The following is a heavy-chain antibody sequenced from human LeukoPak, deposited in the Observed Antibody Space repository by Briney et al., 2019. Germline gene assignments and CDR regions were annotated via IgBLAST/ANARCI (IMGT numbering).Heavy chain of an antibody. CDR1: GGSISSYY. CDR2: MYYIGST. CDR3: ARFNSWYYDNEY. D-gene: IGHD3-22*01. J-gene: IGHJ4*02. V-gene: IGHV4-59*01. Sequence: SDTLSLTCTVSGGSISSYYWSWIRQPPGKGLEWIGYMYYIGSTNYNPSLKSRVTISVDTSKNQFSLKLSSVTAADTAVYYCARFNSWYYDNEYWGQGTLVTVSS.